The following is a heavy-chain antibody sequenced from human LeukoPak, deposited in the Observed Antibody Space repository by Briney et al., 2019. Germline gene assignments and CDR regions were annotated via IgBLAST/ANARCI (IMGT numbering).Heavy chain of an antibody. Sequence: PSETLSLTCAVSGGSVSSRTYYWSWIRQPPGKGLEWIGYIYYSGSTNYNPSLKSGVTISVDTSKNQFSLKLSSVTAADTAVYYCARQIDGSYFDYWGQGTLVTVSS. CDR3: ARQIDGSYFDY. J-gene: IGHJ4*02. V-gene: IGHV4-61*01. CDR2: IYYSGST. D-gene: IGHD3-9*01. CDR1: GGSVSSRTYY.